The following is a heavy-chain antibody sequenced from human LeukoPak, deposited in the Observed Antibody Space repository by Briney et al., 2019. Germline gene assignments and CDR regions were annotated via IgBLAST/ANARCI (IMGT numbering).Heavy chain of an antibody. CDR3: ARWYCSSTSCYYDY. D-gene: IGHD2-2*01. J-gene: IGHJ4*02. CDR1: GFTFSSYS. Sequence: AGGSLRLSCAASGFTFSSYSMNWVRQAPGKGLEWVSYISSSSSTIYYADSVKGRFTISRNSSKNTLYLQMNSLRAEDTAVYYCARWYCSSTSCYYDYWGQGTLVTVSS. V-gene: IGHV3-48*01. CDR2: ISSSSSTI.